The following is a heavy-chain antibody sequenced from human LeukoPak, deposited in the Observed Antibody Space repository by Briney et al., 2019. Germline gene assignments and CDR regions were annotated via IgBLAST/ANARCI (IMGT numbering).Heavy chain of an antibody. D-gene: IGHD3-10*01. CDR1: GGSISSSSYY. V-gene: IGHV4-39*01. Sequence: SETLSLTCTVSGGSISSSSYYWGWIRQPPGKGLELIGSIYYSGSTYYNPSLKSRVTISVDTSKNQFSLKLSSVTAADTAVYYCARNLVRGVGPSPFDPWGQGTLVTVSS. CDR3: ARNLVRGVGPSPFDP. CDR2: IYYSGST. J-gene: IGHJ5*02.